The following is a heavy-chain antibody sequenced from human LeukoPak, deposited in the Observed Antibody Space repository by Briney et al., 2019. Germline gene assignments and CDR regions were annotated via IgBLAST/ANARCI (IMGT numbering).Heavy chain of an antibody. CDR3: ARGARTMVQGVIAY. J-gene: IGHJ4*02. Sequence: GGSLRPSCAASGFTFSSYGMHWVRQAPGKGLEWVAVIWYDGSNKYYADSVKGRFTISRDNSKNTLYLQINSLRAEDTAVYYCARGARTMVQGVIAYWGQGTLVTVSS. CDR1: GFTFSSYG. D-gene: IGHD3-10*01. CDR2: IWYDGSNK. V-gene: IGHV3-33*01.